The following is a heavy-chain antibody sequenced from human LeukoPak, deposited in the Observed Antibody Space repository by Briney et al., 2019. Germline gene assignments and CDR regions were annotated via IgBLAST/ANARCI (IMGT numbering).Heavy chain of an antibody. V-gene: IGHV4-31*03. J-gene: IGHJ4*02. CDR1: GGPISSGGYY. D-gene: IGHD4-17*01. CDR2: IYYSGST. CDR3: ARDGDYVFLDY. Sequence: MPSETLSLTCTVSGGPISSGGYYWSWIRQHPGKGPEWIGYIYYSGSTYYNPSLKSRVTISVDTSKNQFSLKLSSVTAADTAVYYCARDGDYVFLDYWGQGTLVTVSS.